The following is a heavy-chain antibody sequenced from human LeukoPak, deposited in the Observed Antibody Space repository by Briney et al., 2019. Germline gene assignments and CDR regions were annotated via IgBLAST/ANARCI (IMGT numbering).Heavy chain of an antibody. CDR3: AREDPGWNYGCDY. V-gene: IGHV1-2*02. D-gene: IGHD1-7*01. CDR2: INPNSGGT. CDR1: GYTFTGYY. J-gene: IGHJ4*02. Sequence: ASVKVSCKASGYTFTGYYMHWVRQAPGQGLEWMGWINPNSGGTNYAQKFQGRVTMTRDTSISTAYMELSRLRSDDTAVYYCAREDPGWNYGCDYWGQGTLVTVSS.